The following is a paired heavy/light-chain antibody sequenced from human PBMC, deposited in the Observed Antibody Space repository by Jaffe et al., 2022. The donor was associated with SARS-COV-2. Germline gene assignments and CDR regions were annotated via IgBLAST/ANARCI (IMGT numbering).Heavy chain of an antibody. Sequence: QVQLVESGGGLVSPGGSLRLSCAASGFTFSDYHMSWIRQAPGKGLEWISYISSSSGYTNYADSVTGRFTVSRDNAKKSLYLQMNSLRAEDTAVYYCARDGDIRTSSGLFFYFGMDAWGQGTTVTVSS. CDR2: ISSSSGYT. CDR1: GFTFSDYH. D-gene: IGHD3-22*01. J-gene: IGHJ6*02. CDR3: ARDGDIRTSSGLFFYFGMDA. V-gene: IGHV3-11*06.
Light chain of an antibody. CDR2: KDS. J-gene: IGLJ3*02. V-gene: IGLV3-25*03. Sequence: SYELTQPPSVSVSPGQMARITCSADALAKQHVYWYQQKPGQAPVLVMYKDSERPSGIPERFSGSSSGTTVTLTISGVQAEDEADYYCQSADSIDNRVFGGGTKLTVL. CDR1: ALAKQH. CDR3: QSADSIDNRV.